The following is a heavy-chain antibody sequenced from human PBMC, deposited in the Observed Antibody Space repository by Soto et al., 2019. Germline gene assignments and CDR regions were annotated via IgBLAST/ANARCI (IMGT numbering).Heavy chain of an antibody. CDR2: INSDGSST. J-gene: IGHJ6*02. CDR1: GFPFSSYG. D-gene: IGHD3-10*01. CDR3: AREEVMVRGVIVYYYYYGMDV. V-gene: IGHV3-74*01. Sequence: GGSLRLSCAAAGFPFSSYGMNWVRPAPGKGLEWVSRINSDGSSTSYADSVKGRFTISRDNAKNTLYLQMNSLRAEDTAVYYCAREEVMVRGVIVYYYYYGMDVWGQGTTVTVSS.